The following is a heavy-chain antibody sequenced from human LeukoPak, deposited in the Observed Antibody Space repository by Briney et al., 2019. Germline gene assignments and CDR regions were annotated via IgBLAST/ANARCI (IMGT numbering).Heavy chain of an antibody. Sequence: SETLSLTCTVSGGSISSYYWSWIRQPPGKGLEWIGYIYYSGSTNYNPSLKSRVTISVDTSKNQFSLKLSSVTAADTAVYYCARTLSVPPRFGYSSGWYYFDYWGQGTLVTVSS. CDR3: ARTLSVPPRFGYSSGWYYFDY. D-gene: IGHD6-19*01. V-gene: IGHV4-59*01. CDR2: IYYSGST. J-gene: IGHJ4*02. CDR1: GGSISSYY.